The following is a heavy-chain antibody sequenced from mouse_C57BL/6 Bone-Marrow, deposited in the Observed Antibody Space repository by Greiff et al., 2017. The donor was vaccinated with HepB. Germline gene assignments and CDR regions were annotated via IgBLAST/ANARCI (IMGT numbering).Heavy chain of an antibody. CDR1: GYTFTDYN. V-gene: IGHV1-22*01. Sequence: VQLQQSGPELVKPGASVKMSCKASGYTFTDYNMHWVKQSHGKSLEGIGYINPNNGGTSYNQKFTGKATLTVNKSYSTDYMELRILTSEDSAVYYCASVYGYATGFAYWGQGTLVTVSA. D-gene: IGHD2-2*01. CDR3: ASVYGYATGFAY. J-gene: IGHJ3*01. CDR2: INPNNGGT.